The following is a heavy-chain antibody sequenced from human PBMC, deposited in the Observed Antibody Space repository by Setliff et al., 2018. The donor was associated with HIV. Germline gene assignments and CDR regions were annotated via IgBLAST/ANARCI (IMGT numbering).Heavy chain of an antibody. CDR1: GGSISSYY. CDR2: IYYSGST. Sequence: SETLSLTCTVSGGSISSYYWSWIRQPPGKGLEWIGYIYYSGSTNYNPSLKSRVTISVDTSKNQFPLKLSSVTAADTAVYYCARSPHNYDILTGYRSRGGAFDIWGQGTMVTVSS. CDR3: ARSPHNYDILTGYRSRGGAFDI. J-gene: IGHJ3*02. V-gene: IGHV4-59*01. D-gene: IGHD3-9*01.